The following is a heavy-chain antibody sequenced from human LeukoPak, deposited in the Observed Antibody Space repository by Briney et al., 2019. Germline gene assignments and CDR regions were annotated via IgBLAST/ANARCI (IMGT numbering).Heavy chain of an antibody. Sequence: ASVKVSCKASGYTFTSYDINWVRQATGQGLGWMGWMNPNSGNTGYAQKFQGRVTMTRNTSISTAYMELSSLRSEDTAVYYCARGYGYNSFFDYWGQGTLVTVSS. V-gene: IGHV1-8*01. D-gene: IGHD5-24*01. CDR1: GYTFTSYD. CDR3: ARGYGYNSFFDY. J-gene: IGHJ4*02. CDR2: MNPNSGNT.